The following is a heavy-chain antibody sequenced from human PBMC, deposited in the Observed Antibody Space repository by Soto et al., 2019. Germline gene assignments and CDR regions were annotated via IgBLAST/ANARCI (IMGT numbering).Heavy chain of an antibody. J-gene: IGHJ3*01. CDR1: GDSVSSGSYY. V-gene: IGHV4-31*03. CDR2: IYDSETT. Sequence: SETLSLTCTVSGDSVSSGSYYWIWIRQHPGRGLEWLGYIYDSETTYYNPSLESRLSISVDASKDQFSLKVTAVTPADTAVYYFAREKFGVIIHDAFDLWGQGTMVTVSS. D-gene: IGHD2-8*01. CDR3: AREKFGVIIHDAFDL.